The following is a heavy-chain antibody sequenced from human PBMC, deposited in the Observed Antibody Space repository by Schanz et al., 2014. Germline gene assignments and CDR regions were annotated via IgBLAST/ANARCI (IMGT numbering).Heavy chain of an antibody. V-gene: IGHV3-23*04. D-gene: IGHD2-2*02. J-gene: IGHJ6*03. CDR1: GFTFRNYG. Sequence: VQLVESGGGVVQPGRSLRLSCAASGFTFRNYGMNWVRQAPGKGLEWVSAISGSGGSTYYADSVKGRFTISRDNSKNTLYLLMNSLRAEDTAVYYCAGTYCSSTSCYTGYYYMDVWGKGTTVTVSS. CDR3: AGTYCSSTSCYTGYYYMDV. CDR2: ISGSGGST.